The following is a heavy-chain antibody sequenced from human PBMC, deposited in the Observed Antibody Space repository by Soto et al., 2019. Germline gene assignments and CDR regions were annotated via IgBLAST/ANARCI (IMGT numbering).Heavy chain of an antibody. D-gene: IGHD6-13*01. CDR3: ARDSYSSSWYVDLTWDGLGYYYYCTDV. V-gene: IGHV3-33*01. J-gene: IGHJ6*02. CDR2: IWYDESNK. CDR1: GVTFISYG. Sequence: GGSLRLSCAASGVTFISYGMHWFRQPPGKGLEWVAVIWYDESNKYYADSVKGRFTISRDNSNNTLYLQMNSLRAEDTAVYYCARDSYSSSWYVDLTWDGLGYYYYCTDVWGQGTTVTVSS.